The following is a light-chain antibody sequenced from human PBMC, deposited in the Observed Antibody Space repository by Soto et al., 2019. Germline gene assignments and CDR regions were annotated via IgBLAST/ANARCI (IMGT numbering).Light chain of an antibody. CDR3: QQYGSSPSLT. CDR2: DAS. Sequence: DIQMTQSPSSLSASAGDRVTLTCQASQDISTYLNWYQQKPGKAPKLLIYDASNLETGVPSRFSGSGSGTDFTLTISRLEPEDFAVYYCQQYGSSPSLTFGGGTKVDI. V-gene: IGKV1-33*01. CDR1: QDISTY. J-gene: IGKJ4*01.